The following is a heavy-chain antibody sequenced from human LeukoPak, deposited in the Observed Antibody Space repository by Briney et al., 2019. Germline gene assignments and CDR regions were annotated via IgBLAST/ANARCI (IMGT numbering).Heavy chain of an antibody. CDR3: ARFRNYYGSGSSFDY. V-gene: IGHV4-59*08. Sequence: SETLSLTCTVSGGSISSYYWSWIRQPPGKGLEWIGYIYYSGSTNYNPSLKSRVTISVDTSKNQFSLKLSSVTAADTAVYYCARFRNYYGSGSSFDYWGQGTLVTVSS. CDR1: GGSISSYY. J-gene: IGHJ4*02. D-gene: IGHD3-10*01. CDR2: IYYSGST.